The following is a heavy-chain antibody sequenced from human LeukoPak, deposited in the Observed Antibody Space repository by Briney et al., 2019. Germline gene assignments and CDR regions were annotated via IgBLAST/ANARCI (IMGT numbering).Heavy chain of an antibody. Sequence: SQTLSLTCAISGDSVSSNSAAWNWIRQSPSRGLEWLGRTYYRSKWYNDYAVSVKSRITINPDTSKNQFSLQLNSVTPEDTAVYYCARVLTRGQYSSSWSAIDYWGQGTLVTVSS. CDR2: TYYRSKWYN. J-gene: IGHJ4*02. V-gene: IGHV6-1*01. D-gene: IGHD6-13*01. CDR1: GDSVSSNSAA. CDR3: ARVLTRGQYSSSWSAIDY.